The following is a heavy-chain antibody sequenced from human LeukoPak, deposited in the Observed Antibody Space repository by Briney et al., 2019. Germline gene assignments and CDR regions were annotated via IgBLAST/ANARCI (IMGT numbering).Heavy chain of an antibody. CDR1: GYTFTGYY. CDR2: MNPNSGNT. Sequence: ASVKVSCKASGYTFTGYYMHWVRQATGQGLEWMGWMNPNSGNTGYAQKFQGRVTMTRNTSISTAYMELSSLRSEDTAVYYCARVPYGDYILPDYWGQGTLVTVSS. D-gene: IGHD4-17*01. V-gene: IGHV1-8*02. CDR3: ARVPYGDYILPDY. J-gene: IGHJ4*02.